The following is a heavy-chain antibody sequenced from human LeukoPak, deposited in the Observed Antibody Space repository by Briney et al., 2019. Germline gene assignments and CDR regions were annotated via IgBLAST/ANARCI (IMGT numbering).Heavy chain of an antibody. CDR2: ISSSSSYI. V-gene: IGHV3-21*01. D-gene: IGHD2-21*02. J-gene: IGHJ4*02. CDR3: ARVAYCAGDCHHMDS. CDR1: GFTFSSYS. Sequence: GGSLRLSCAASGFTFSSYSMNWVRQAPGKGLEWVSSISSSSSYIYYADSVKGRFTISRDNAKNSLYLQMNSLRAEDTAVYYCARVAYCAGDCHHMDSWGQGTLVTVSS.